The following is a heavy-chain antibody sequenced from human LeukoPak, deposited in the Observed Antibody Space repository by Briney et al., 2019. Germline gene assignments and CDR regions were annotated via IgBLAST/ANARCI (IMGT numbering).Heavy chain of an antibody. CDR3: ADAYGSGSYDY. J-gene: IGHJ4*02. CDR1: GGSFSGYY. CDR2: INHSGST. V-gene: IGHV4-34*01. Sequence: PSETLSLTCAVYGGSFSGYYWSWLRQHPGKGLEWIGEINHSGSTNYNPSLKSRVTISVDTSKNQFSLKLSSVTAADTAVYYCADAYGSGSYDYWGQGTLVTVSS. D-gene: IGHD3-10*01.